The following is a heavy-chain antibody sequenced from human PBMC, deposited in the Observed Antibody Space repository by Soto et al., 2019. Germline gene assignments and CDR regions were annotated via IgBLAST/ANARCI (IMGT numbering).Heavy chain of an antibody. CDR3: ASKAVPAAIQY. V-gene: IGHV1-46*03. Sequence: ASVKVSCKASGYTFTSYYMHWVRQAPGQGLEWMGIVNPSGGSTSYAQKFQGRVTMTRDTSTSTVYMELSSLRSEDTAVYYCASKAVPAAIQYWGRGTLVTVSS. J-gene: IGHJ1*01. D-gene: IGHD2-2*01. CDR2: VNPSGGST. CDR1: GYTFTSYY.